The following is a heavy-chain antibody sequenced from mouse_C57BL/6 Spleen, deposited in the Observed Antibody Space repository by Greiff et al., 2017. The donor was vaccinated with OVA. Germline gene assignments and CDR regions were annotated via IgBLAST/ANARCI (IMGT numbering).Heavy chain of an antibody. Sequence: EVQLVESGGGLVQPKGSLKLSCAASGFSFNTYAMNWVRQAPGQGLEWVARIRSKSNNSATYYADSVKDRFTISRDDSESMLYLQMNNFKAEDTAMYYCVSYDYDVWGQGTMVTVSA. J-gene: IGHJ3*01. V-gene: IGHV10-1*01. CDR1: GFSFNTYA. CDR2: IRSKSNNSAT. CDR3: VSYDYDV. D-gene: IGHD2-4*01.